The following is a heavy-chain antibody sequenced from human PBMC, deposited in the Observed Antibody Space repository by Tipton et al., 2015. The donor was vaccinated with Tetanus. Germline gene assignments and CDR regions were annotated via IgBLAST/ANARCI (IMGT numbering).Heavy chain of an antibody. CDR1: GGLLSTGGYS. CDR2: VYHTGST. D-gene: IGHD3-3*01. CDR3: ARANYDFPKKGPFDS. V-gene: IGHV4-30-2*01. J-gene: IGHJ4*02. Sequence: TLSLTCAVSGGLLSTGGYSWGWIRQPPGQGLEWIGYVYHTGSTYYNPSLRGRVTISTVGSKNHVSLRLTSVTAADTGVYFCARANYDFPKKGPFDSWGQGTLVIVSS.